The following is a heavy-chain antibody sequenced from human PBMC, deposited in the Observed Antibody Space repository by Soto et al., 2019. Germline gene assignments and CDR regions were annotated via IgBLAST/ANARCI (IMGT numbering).Heavy chain of an antibody. J-gene: IGHJ4*02. Sequence: SETLSLTCTVSGGPISSYYWSWIRQPPGKGLEWIGYIYYSGSTNYNPSLKSRVTISVDTSKNQFSLKLSSVTAADTAVYYCARTYYDILTGYWIFDYWGQGTLVTVSS. D-gene: IGHD3-9*01. CDR1: GGPISSYY. CDR3: ARTYYDILTGYWIFDY. V-gene: IGHV4-59*01. CDR2: IYYSGST.